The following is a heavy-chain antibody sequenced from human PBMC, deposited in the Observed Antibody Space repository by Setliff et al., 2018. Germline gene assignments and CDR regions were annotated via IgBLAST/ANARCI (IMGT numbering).Heavy chain of an antibody. Sequence: GASLTISCKGSGYSFTTHWIGWVRQVPGKGPEWMGIIFPHDSDTTYSPSFQGQVTISADKSINTVYLQWSSLKASDTAMYYCARQGRDGALAPITYYFDHWGQGALVTVSS. CDR3: ARQGRDGALAPITYYFDH. CDR1: GYSFTTHW. V-gene: IGHV5-51*01. CDR2: IFPHDSDT. D-gene: IGHD1-26*01. J-gene: IGHJ4*02.